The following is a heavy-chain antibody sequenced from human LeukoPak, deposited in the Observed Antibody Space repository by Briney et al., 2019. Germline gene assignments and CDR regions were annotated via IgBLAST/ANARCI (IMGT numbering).Heavy chain of an antibody. J-gene: IGHJ5*02. CDR3: ARQGYCSSTSCYRGPKYNWFDP. CDR1: GGSISSSSYY. CDR2: IYYSGST. Sequence: SETLSLTCTVSGGSISSSSYYWGWIRQPPGKGLEWIGSIYYSGSTYYNPSLKSRVTISVDTSKNQSSLKLSSVTAADTAVYYCARQGYCSSTSCYRGPKYNWFDPWGQGTLVTVSS. V-gene: IGHV4-39*01. D-gene: IGHD2-2*02.